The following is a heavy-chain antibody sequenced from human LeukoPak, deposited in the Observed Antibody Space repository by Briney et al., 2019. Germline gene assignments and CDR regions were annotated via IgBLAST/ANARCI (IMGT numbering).Heavy chain of an antibody. V-gene: IGHV4-59*12. D-gene: IGHD2-15*01. Sequence: SEALSLTCTVSGGSISGYYWSWIRQPPGKELDWIAYISYSGSTNYNPSLKSRVTISVDTSKNQFSLKLSSVTAADTAVYYCARDYDVVVVAAQLFDPWGQGTLVTVSS. J-gene: IGHJ5*02. CDR3: ARDYDVVVVAAQLFDP. CDR1: GGSISGYY. CDR2: ISYSGST.